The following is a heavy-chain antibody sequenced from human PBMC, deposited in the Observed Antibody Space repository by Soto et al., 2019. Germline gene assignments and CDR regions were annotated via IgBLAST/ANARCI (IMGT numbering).Heavy chain of an antibody. CDR1: GYTFTGYY. D-gene: IGHD1-26*01. V-gene: IGHV1-2*04. CDR2: INPNSGGT. CDR3: ARDLRKIYSGSYYENPPWFDP. Sequence: GASVKVSCKASGYTFTGYYMHWVRQAPGQGLEWMGWINPNSGGTNYAQKFQGWVTMTRDTSISTAYMELSRLRSDDTAVYYCARDLRKIYSGSYYENPPWFDPWGQGTLVTVSS. J-gene: IGHJ5*02.